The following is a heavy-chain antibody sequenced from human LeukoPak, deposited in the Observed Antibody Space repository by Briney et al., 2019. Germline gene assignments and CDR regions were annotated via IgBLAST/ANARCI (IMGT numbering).Heavy chain of an antibody. J-gene: IGHJ4*02. CDR2: IYTSGST. Sequence: PSETLSLTCTVSGGSISSGSYYWSWIRQPAGKGLEWIGRIYTSGSTNYNPSLKSRVTISVDTSKNQFSLKLSSVTAADTAVYYCARGAESLAGSSYFDYWGQGTLVTVSS. CDR1: GGSISSGSYY. V-gene: IGHV4-61*02. CDR3: ARGAESLAGSSYFDY. D-gene: IGHD1-26*01.